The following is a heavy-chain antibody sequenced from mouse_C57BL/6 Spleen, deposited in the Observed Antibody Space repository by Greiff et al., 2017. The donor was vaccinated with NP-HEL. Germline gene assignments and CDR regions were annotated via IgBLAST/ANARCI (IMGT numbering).Heavy chain of an antibody. Sequence: EVKLMESEGGLVQPGSSMKLSCTASGFTFSDYYMAWVRQVPEKGLEWVANINYDGSSTYYLDSLKSRFIISRDNAKNILYLQMSSLKSEDTATYYCARVGSFYAMDYWGQGTSVTVSS. J-gene: IGHJ4*01. V-gene: IGHV5-16*01. CDR3: ARVGSFYAMDY. D-gene: IGHD4-1*01. CDR1: GFTFSDYY. CDR2: INYDGSST.